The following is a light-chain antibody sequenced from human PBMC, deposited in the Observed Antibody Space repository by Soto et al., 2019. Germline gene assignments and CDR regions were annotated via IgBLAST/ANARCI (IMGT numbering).Light chain of an antibody. Sequence: QSVLTQPAAVSGSLGQSITISCSGSGSDIGNYNLVSWYQQQPGKVPRLIIYEVNKGPSGVSNRCSGSKSGNTASLTISDLQPDDECLYYCCSYAGSSLWMFGGGTKLTVL. CDR3: CSYAGSSLWM. V-gene: IGLV2-23*02. CDR2: EVN. J-gene: IGLJ3*02. CDR1: GSDIGNYNL.